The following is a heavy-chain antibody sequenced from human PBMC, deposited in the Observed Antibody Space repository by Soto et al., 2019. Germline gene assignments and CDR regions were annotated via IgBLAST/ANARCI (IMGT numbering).Heavy chain of an antibody. CDR2: ISGSGGST. Sequence: HPGGSLRLSCAASGFTFSSYAMSWVRQAPGKGLEWVSAISGSGGSTYYADSVKGRLTISRDNSKNTLYLQMNSLRAEDTAVYYCAKDTISGYRVYYYYYGMDVWGQGTTVTVSS. J-gene: IGHJ6*02. D-gene: IGHD3-22*01. CDR3: AKDTISGYRVYYYYYGMDV. V-gene: IGHV3-23*01. CDR1: GFTFSSYA.